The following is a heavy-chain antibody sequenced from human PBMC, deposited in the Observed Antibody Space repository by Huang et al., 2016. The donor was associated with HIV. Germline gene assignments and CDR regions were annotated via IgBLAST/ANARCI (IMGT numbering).Heavy chain of an antibody. V-gene: IGHV2-5*02. Sequence: QITLKESGPTLVKPTQPLTLTCTFSGFSLTTDGVGVGWIRQPPGRALEWLGNIYWDEASRYSPSLKGRLTIAKGTSRNQIVRSMINVDPVDTATYFCAHTTLRGPGAFDVWGPGTVVTVSS. CDR1: GFSLTTDGVG. J-gene: IGHJ3*01. D-gene: IGHD1-26*01. CDR3: AHTTLRGPGAFDV. CDR2: IYWDEAS.